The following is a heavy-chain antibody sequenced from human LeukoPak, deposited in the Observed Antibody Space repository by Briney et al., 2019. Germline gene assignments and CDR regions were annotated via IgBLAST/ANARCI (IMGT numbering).Heavy chain of an antibody. Sequence: SETLSLTCTVSGGPISSYYWSWIRQPAGKGLEWIGRIYTSGSTNYNPSLKSRVTMSVDTSKNQFSLKLSSVTAADTAVYYCARDRSIAATFDPWGQGTLVTVSS. CDR1: GGPISSYY. D-gene: IGHD6-6*01. CDR2: IYTSGST. CDR3: ARDRSIAATFDP. J-gene: IGHJ5*02. V-gene: IGHV4-4*07.